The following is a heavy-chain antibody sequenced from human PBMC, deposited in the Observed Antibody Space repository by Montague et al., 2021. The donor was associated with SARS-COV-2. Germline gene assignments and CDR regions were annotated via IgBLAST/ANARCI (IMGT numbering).Heavy chain of an antibody. V-gene: IGHV6-1*01. CDR2: TYYRSKWYN. J-gene: IGHJ4*02. CDR1: GDSVSRNSAA. Sequence: CAISGDSVSRNSAACNWIRQSPSRGLEWLGRTYYRSKWYNDYAVSVKSRITINPDTSKNQISLQLNSVTPEDTAVYYCARTSASSDYWGQGTLVTVSS. D-gene: IGHD1-26*01. CDR3: ARTSASSDY.